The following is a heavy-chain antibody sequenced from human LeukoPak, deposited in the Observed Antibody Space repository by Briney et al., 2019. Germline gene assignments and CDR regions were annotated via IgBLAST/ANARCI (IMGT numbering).Heavy chain of an antibody. CDR2: ISYDGGAK. D-gene: IGHD3-10*01. J-gene: IGHJ6*03. CDR3: ARDSAPNKYGLGWTKYYYYYYMDV. CDR1: GFTFGSYP. V-gene: IGHV3-30*04. Sequence: GGSLRLSCAASGFTFGSYPMHWVRQAPGKGLEWVALISYDGGAKYYADSVQGRLTISRDNSRNTLFLELKSLGPEDTAVYYCARDSAPNKYGLGWTKYYYYYYMDVWGTENTVTVSS.